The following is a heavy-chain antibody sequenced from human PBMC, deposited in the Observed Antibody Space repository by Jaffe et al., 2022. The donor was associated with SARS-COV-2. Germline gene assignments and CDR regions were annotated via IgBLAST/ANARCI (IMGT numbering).Heavy chain of an antibody. V-gene: IGHV3-23*04. CDR2: LSGSGYTT. CDR1: GFSFSSYA. D-gene: IGHD1-7*01. J-gene: IGHJ4*02. Sequence: EVQLVESGGGLVQPGGSLRLSCAASGFSFSSYAMSWVRQAPGKGLEWVAGLSGSGYTTYYTDSVKGRFTISRANSRSTLYLQMNSLRAEDTAVYHCAKQAELGPSNYFDYWGQGNLVTVSS. CDR3: AKQAELGPSNYFDY.